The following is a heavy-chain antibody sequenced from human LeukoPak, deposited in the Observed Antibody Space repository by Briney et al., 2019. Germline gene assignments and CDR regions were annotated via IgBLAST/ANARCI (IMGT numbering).Heavy chain of an antibody. CDR1: GGSISSSSYY. CDR3: ARVGPLSGSYDFDY. Sequence: SETLSLTCTVSGGSISSSSYYWSWIRQPPGKGLEWIGYIYYIGSTNYNPSLKSRVTISVDTSKNQFSLKLSSVTAADTAVYYCARVGPLSGSYDFDYWGQGTLVTVSS. D-gene: IGHD6-19*01. V-gene: IGHV4-61*01. CDR2: IYYIGST. J-gene: IGHJ4*02.